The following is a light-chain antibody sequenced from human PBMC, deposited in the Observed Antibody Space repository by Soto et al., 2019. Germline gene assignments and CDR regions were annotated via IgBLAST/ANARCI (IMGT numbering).Light chain of an antibody. CDR1: QGIISL. V-gene: IGKV3-11*01. CDR3: QQRSNWPPEGT. CDR2: DAS. Sequence: EIVLTQSPATLSVSPGERATLFCRAIQGIISLLSWFQQKPGQAPRLLIYDASIRATGIPARFSGSGSGTDFTLTITNLEPEDFAVYYCQQRSNWPPEGTFGHGTRLENK. J-gene: IGKJ5*01.